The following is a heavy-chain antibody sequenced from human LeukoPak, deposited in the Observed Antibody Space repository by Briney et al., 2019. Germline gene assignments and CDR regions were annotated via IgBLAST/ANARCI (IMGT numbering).Heavy chain of an antibody. Sequence: PSETLSLTCTVSGGSISSYYWSWIRQPPGKGLDWIGYIYYSGSTNYNPSLKSRVTISVDTSKNQFSLKLSSVTAADTAVYYCARTARSSWYLYFQHWGQGTLVTVSS. CDR1: GGSISSYY. CDR2: IYYSGST. V-gene: IGHV4-59*01. CDR3: ARTARSSWYLYFQH. J-gene: IGHJ1*01. D-gene: IGHD6-13*01.